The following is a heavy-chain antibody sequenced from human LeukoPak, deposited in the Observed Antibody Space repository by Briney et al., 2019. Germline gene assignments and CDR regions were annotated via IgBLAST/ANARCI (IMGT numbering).Heavy chain of an antibody. Sequence: SETLSLTCAVYGGSFSGYYWSWIRQPPGKGLEWIGEINHSGSTNYNPSLKSRVTISVDTSKNQFSLKLSSVTAADTAVYYCARVAVTRVRGVIITDWGQGTLVTVSS. D-gene: IGHD3-10*01. V-gene: IGHV4-34*01. CDR2: INHSGST. CDR3: ARVAVTRVRGVIITD. CDR1: GGSFSGYY. J-gene: IGHJ4*02.